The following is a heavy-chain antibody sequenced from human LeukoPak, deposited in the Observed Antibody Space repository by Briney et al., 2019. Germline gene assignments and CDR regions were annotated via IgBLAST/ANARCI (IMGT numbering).Heavy chain of an antibody. V-gene: IGHV1-69*04. J-gene: IGHJ5*02. CDR1: GGTFSSYA. D-gene: IGHD2-2*01. Sequence: ASVKVSCKASGGTFSSYAISWVRQAPGQGLEWMGRIIPIFGIANYAQKFQGRVTITADKSTGTADMELSSLRSEDTAVYYCAAGVDVLVPDGGWFDPWGQGTLVTVSS. CDR3: AAGVDVLVPDGGWFDP. CDR2: IIPIFGIA.